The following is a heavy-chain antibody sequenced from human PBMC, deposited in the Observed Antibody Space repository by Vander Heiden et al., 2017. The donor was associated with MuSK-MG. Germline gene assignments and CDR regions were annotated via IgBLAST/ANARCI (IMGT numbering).Heavy chain of an antibody. J-gene: IGHJ4*02. D-gene: IGHD2-2*01. CDR3: ARGRYASPCDY. CDR1: GGSTSSYY. V-gene: IGHV4-59*01. Sequence: QVQLQESGPGLVKPSETLSLTCPVSGGSTSSYYWSWIRQPPGKGLGWIGYIYYGGGTNYNPSLKSRVTISVDTSKNQFSLKLSSVTAADTAVYYCARGRYASPCDYWGQGTLVTVSS. CDR2: IYYGGGT.